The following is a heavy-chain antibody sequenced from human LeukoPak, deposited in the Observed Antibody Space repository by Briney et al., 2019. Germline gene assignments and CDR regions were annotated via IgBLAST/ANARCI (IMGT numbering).Heavy chain of an antibody. D-gene: IGHD3-22*01. V-gene: IGHV4-4*07. CDR2: IYTSGST. CDR1: GGSISSYY. J-gene: IGHJ3*02. CDR3: AIRSRYYYDSSGYLNDAFDI. Sequence: SETLPLTCTVSGGSISSYYWSWLRQPAGKGLEWIGRIYTSGSTNYNPSLKSRVTMSVDTSKNQFSLKLSSVTAADTAVYYCAIRSRYYYDSSGYLNDAFDIWGQGTMVTVSS.